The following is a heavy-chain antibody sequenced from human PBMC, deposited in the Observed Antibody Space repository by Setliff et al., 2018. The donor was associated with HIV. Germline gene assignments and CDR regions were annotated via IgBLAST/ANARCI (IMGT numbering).Heavy chain of an antibody. CDR3: ARSLYDSSMNVI. CDR2: INPSGGKT. Sequence: GASVKVSCKASGYTFTNYYIHWVRQAPGQGLEWMGLINPSGGKTSYAKKFQGRLTMTRDTSRSTVYMELSSLRSEDTAVYYCARSLYDSSMNVIWGQGTMVTVSS. D-gene: IGHD3-22*01. J-gene: IGHJ3*02. V-gene: IGHV1-46*01. CDR1: GYTFTNYY.